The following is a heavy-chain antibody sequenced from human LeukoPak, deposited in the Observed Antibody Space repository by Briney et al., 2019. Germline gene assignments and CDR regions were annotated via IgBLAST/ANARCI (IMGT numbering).Heavy chain of an antibody. CDR2: IYYSGSA. V-gene: IGHV4-59*01. Sequence: ETLSLACTVSGGSISSYYWSWIRQPPGKGLEWIGYIYYSGSANYNPSLKSRVTISVDTSKNQFSLKLSSVTAADTAVYYCARAAYSSGWFGYWGQGTLVTVSS. CDR1: GGSISSYY. D-gene: IGHD6-19*01. CDR3: ARAAYSSGWFGY. J-gene: IGHJ5*01.